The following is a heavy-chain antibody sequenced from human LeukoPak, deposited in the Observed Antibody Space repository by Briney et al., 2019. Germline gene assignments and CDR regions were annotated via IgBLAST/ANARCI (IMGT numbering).Heavy chain of an antibody. CDR3: ARDHNWGFDY. J-gene: IGHJ4*02. Sequence: GSLRLSCEASGFTFNTYAIYWVRQAPGKGLEWVSGICGSGGCTYYADSVKGRFTISRDNAKDSLYLQMNSLRVEDTGVYYCARDHNWGFDYWGQGTLVSVSS. D-gene: IGHD7-27*01. V-gene: IGHV3-23*01. CDR1: GFTFNTYA. CDR2: ICGSGGCT.